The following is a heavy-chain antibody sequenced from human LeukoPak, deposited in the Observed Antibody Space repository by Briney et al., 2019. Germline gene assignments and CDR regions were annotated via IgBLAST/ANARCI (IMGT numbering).Heavy chain of an antibody. CDR1: GGPMSNYY. D-gene: IGHD5-18*01. CDR3: ARASRGENTYGPLPY. J-gene: IGHJ4*02. Sequence: PSETLSLTCTASGGPMSNYYWGWIRQPPGKGLEWIGYIYSSGTTNYNPSLRSRVIISLDTSKNQYSLNLSSVTTADTAVYYCARASRGENTYGPLPYWGQGTLVTVSS. V-gene: IGHV4-59*01. CDR2: IYSSGTT.